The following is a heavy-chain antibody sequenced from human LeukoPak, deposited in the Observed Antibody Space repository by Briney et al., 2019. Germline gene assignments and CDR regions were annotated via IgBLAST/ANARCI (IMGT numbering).Heavy chain of an antibody. CDR1: GFTFSTYA. CDR3: ARDPGADYYDSSGYYYVAYY. V-gene: IGHV3-23*01. CDR2: IGGNGGNT. Sequence: GGSLRLSCAASGFTFSTYAMSWVRQAPGKGLEWVSAIGGNGGNTHYADSVKGRFTISRDNAKNSLYLQMNSLRAEDTAVYYCARDPGADYYDSSGYYYVAYYWGQGTLVTVSS. D-gene: IGHD3-22*01. J-gene: IGHJ4*02.